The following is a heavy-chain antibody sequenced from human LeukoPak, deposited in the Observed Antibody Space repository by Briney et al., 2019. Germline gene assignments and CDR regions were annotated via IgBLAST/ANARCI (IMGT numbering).Heavy chain of an antibody. D-gene: IGHD2-21*02. J-gene: IGHJ4*02. CDR1: GFTFSSYW. Sequence: GGSLRLSCAASGFTFSSYWMHWVRQAPGKGLVWVSRINSDGSSISYADSVKGRFTISRDNAKNTLYLQMNSLRAEDTAVYYCAREEVTMHYFDSWGQGTLVTVSS. V-gene: IGHV3-74*01. CDR2: INSDGSSI. CDR3: AREEVTMHYFDS.